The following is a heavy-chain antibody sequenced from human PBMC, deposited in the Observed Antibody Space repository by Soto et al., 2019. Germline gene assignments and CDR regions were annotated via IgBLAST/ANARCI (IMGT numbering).Heavy chain of an antibody. CDR1: GGSFSAYY. D-gene: IGHD2-15*01. CDR2: IDHSGST. CDR3: VRGLRYSGMDV. Sequence: SETLSLTCAVNGGSFSAYYWTWIRQPPGRGLEWIGEIDHSGSTNYNPSLESRVSMSIDTAKNRFSLNVSAVTAADTAVYYCVRGLRYSGMDVWGQGTTVTVSS. J-gene: IGHJ6*02. V-gene: IGHV4-34*01.